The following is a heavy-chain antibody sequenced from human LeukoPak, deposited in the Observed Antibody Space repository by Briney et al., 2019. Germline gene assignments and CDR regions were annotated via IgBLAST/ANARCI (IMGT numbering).Heavy chain of an antibody. CDR2: IYSGGST. CDR3: ARDIKYSHGYDY. J-gene: IGHJ4*02. D-gene: IGHD5-18*01. CDR1: GFTVSSNY. Sequence: GGSLRLSCAASGFTVSSNYMSWVRQAPGKGLEWVSVIYSGGSTYYADSVKGRFTISRDNSKNTLYLQMNSLRAEDTAVYYCARDIKYSHGYDYWGQGTLVTVSS. V-gene: IGHV3-53*01.